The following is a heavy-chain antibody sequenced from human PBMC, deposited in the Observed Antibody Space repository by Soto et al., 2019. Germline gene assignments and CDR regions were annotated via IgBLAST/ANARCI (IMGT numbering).Heavy chain of an antibody. Sequence: QVQLVQSGAEVKKPGASVKVSCKAAGYTFTSYDINWVRQATGQGLEWMGWMNPNSGNTGYAQKFQGRDTMTRNTSISTAYMELSSLRSEDTAVYYCARVTISGAAGTNDYWGQGTLVTVSS. V-gene: IGHV1-8*01. CDR1: GYTFTSYD. J-gene: IGHJ4*02. CDR2: MNPNSGNT. D-gene: IGHD6-13*01. CDR3: ARVTISGAAGTNDY.